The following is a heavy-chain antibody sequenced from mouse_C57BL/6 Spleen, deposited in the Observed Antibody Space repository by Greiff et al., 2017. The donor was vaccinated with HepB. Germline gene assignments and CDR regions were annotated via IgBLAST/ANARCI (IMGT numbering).Heavy chain of an antibody. CDR3: ARGGYYGSVLDY. CDR1: GYAFSSSW. Sequence: VQLQQSGPELVKPGASVKISCKASGYAFSSSWMNWVKQRPGKGLEWIGRIYPGDGDTNYNGKFKGKATLTADKSSSTAYMQLSSLTSEDSAVYFCARGGYYGSVLDYWGQGTTLTVSS. D-gene: IGHD1-1*01. J-gene: IGHJ2*01. V-gene: IGHV1-82*01. CDR2: IYPGDGDT.